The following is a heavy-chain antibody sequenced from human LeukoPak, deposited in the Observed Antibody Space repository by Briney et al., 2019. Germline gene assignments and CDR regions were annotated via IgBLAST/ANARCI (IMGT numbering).Heavy chain of an antibody. Sequence: PGGSLRLSCAASGFTFSSYGMHWVRQAPGKGLEWVAFIRYDGSNKYYADSVKGRFTISRDNSKNTLYLQMNSLRAEDTAVYYCARDSGYSYGFYYYMDVWGKGTTVTVSS. D-gene: IGHD5-18*01. CDR2: IRYDGSNK. J-gene: IGHJ6*03. V-gene: IGHV3-30*02. CDR3: ARDSGYSYGFYYYMDV. CDR1: GFTFSSYG.